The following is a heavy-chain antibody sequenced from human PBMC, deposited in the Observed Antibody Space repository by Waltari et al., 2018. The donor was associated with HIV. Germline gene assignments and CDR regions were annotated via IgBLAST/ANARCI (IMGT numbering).Heavy chain of an antibody. V-gene: IGHV1-69*02. J-gene: IGHJ4*02. CDR1: GGTFSSYT. CDR3: ARGIQLRVNYFDY. Sequence: QVQLVQSGAEVKKPGSSVKVSCKASGGTFSSYTISWVRQAPGQGLEWMGRIIPILGIANYAQKFQGRVTITADKSTSTAYMELSSLRSEDTAVYYCARGIQLRVNYFDYWGQGTLVTVSS. D-gene: IGHD5-18*01. CDR2: IIPILGIA.